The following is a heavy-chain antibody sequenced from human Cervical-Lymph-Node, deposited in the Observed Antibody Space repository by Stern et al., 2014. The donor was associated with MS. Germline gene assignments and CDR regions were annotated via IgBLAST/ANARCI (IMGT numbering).Heavy chain of an antibody. CDR2: IYYSGTT. Sequence: QVQLVESGPGLVKPSQTLSLTCTVSGGSISSDNYYWTWIRQHPGKGREWIGHIYYSGTTYYNPSLKSRISITVDTSQNLFSLRLSSVTAADTAVYYCARDHFTTSLDVWGHGTTVTVSS. J-gene: IGHJ6*02. CDR3: ARDHFTTSLDV. CDR1: GGSISSDNYY. D-gene: IGHD3-22*01. V-gene: IGHV4-31*03.